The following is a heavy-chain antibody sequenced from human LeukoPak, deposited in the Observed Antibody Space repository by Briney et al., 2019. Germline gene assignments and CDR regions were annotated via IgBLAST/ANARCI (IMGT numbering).Heavy chain of an antibody. CDR3: AREGVAAAAGTNWFDP. CDR1: GGSISSYY. J-gene: IGHJ5*02. D-gene: IGHD6-13*01. CDR2: IYTSGST. Sequence: SETLSLTCTVSGGSISSYYWSWIRQPAGKGLEWIGRIYTSGSTNYNPSLKSRITMSVDTSKNQFSLKLSSVTAADTAVYYCAREGVAAAAGTNWFDPWGQGTLVTVSS. V-gene: IGHV4-4*07.